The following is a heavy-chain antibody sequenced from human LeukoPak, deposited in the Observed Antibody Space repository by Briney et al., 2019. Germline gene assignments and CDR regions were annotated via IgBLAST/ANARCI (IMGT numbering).Heavy chain of an antibody. J-gene: IGHJ4*02. CDR2: IIPILGIA. Sequence: ASVKVSCKASGGTFSSYAISWVRQAPGQGLEWMGRIIPILGIANYAQKFQGRVTITADKSTSTAYMELSSLRSEDTAVYYCARAGGNSQGDYWGQGTLVTVSS. CDR1: GGTFSSYA. V-gene: IGHV1-69*04. CDR3: ARAGGNSQGDY. D-gene: IGHD4-23*01.